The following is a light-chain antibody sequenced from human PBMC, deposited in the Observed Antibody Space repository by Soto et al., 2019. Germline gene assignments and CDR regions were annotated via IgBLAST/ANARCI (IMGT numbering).Light chain of an antibody. V-gene: IGKV3-15*01. CDR3: QQVNSYPRT. CDR2: GAS. CDR1: QSVSSN. Sequence: EIVMTQSPATLSVSPGEGATLSCRASQSVSSNLAWYQQKPGQAPRLLIYGASTRATGIPARFSGSGSGTEFTLTISSLQSEDFASYYCQQVNSYPRTFGPGTKVDIK. J-gene: IGKJ3*01.